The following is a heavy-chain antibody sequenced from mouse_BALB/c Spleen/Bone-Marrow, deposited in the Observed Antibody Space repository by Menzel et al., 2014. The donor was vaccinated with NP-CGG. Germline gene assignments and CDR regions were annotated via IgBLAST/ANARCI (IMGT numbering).Heavy chain of an antibody. CDR3: ASYVYGYYFDY. CDR2: IDPANGNT. Sequence: VQLKESGAELAKSGASVKLSCTASGFNIKDTYMHWVKQRPEQGLEWIGRIDPANGNTKYDPKFQGKATITADTSSNTAYLQLSSLTSEDTAVYYCASYVYGYYFDYWGQGTTLTVSS. J-gene: IGHJ2*01. CDR1: GFNIKDTY. V-gene: IGHV14-3*02. D-gene: IGHD2-2*01.